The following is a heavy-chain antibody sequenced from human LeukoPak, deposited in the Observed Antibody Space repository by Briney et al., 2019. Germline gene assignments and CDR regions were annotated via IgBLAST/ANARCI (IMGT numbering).Heavy chain of an antibody. CDR1: GGSISSYY. CDR3: ARERTIQLWLRGWFDP. Sequence: PSETLSLTCTVSGGSISSYYWSWIRQPPGKGLEWIGYIYYSGSTNYNPSLKSRVTISVDTSKNQFSLKLSSVTAADTAVYYCARERTIQLWLRGWFDPWGQGTLVTVSS. CDR2: IYYSGST. J-gene: IGHJ5*02. D-gene: IGHD5-18*01. V-gene: IGHV4-59*01.